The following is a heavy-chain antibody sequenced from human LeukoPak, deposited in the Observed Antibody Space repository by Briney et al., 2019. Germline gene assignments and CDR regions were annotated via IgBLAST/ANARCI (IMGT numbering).Heavy chain of an antibody. J-gene: IGHJ5*02. CDR1: GFTFSSYR. D-gene: IGHD4-17*01. CDR2: ISYDGSNK. V-gene: IGHV3-30*03. Sequence: GALRLSCAASGFTFSSYRMHWVRQAPGKGLEWVAVISYDGSNKYYADSVKGRFTISRDNSKNTLYLQMNSLRAEDTAVYYCARGVEDYGFDPWGQGTLVTVSS. CDR3: ARGVEDYGFDP.